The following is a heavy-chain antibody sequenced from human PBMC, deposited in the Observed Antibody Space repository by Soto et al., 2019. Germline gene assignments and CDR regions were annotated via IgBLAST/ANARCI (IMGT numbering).Heavy chain of an antibody. D-gene: IGHD3-3*01. CDR3: AHRVLRAVFGLVTTTAIYFDF. CDR2: IYWDDDK. V-gene: IGHV2-5*02. J-gene: IGHJ4*02. CDR1: GFSLTTSGVG. Sequence: QITLNESGPTVVKPTETLTLTCTFSGFSLTTSGVGVGCVRQSPGKAPEWLAFIYWDDDKRYSTSLKSRLTITKDPSKNQVVLTMANVDPADTATYYCAHRVLRAVFGLVTTTAIYFDFWGQGTPVVVSS.